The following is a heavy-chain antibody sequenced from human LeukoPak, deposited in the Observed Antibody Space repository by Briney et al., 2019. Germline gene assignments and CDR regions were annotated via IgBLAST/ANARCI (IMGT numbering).Heavy chain of an antibody. CDR2: IRSNSDGGTI. D-gene: IGHD3-22*01. Sequence: NPGGSLRLSCAASGFTFSSYAMNWVRQAPGKGLEWVGRIRSNSDGGTIDYAAPVKGRFTPSRDDSKTTLYLQMNSLQTEDTAVYYCATDFYDSTWGQGTLVTVSS. J-gene: IGHJ5*02. CDR1: GFTFSSYA. V-gene: IGHV3-15*07. CDR3: ATDFYDST.